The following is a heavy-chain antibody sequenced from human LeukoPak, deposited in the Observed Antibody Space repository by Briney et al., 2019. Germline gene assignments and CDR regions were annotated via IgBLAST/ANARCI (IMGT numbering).Heavy chain of an antibody. CDR3: ASGTGDLLWFTFDY. Sequence: SVKVSCKASGGTFSSYAISWVRQAPGQGLEWMGGIIPIFGTATYAQKFQGRVTITADESTSTAYMELSSLRSEDTAVYYCASGTGDLLWFTFDYWGQGTLVTVSS. V-gene: IGHV1-69*13. CDR1: GGTFSSYA. J-gene: IGHJ4*02. CDR2: IIPIFGTA. D-gene: IGHD3-10*01.